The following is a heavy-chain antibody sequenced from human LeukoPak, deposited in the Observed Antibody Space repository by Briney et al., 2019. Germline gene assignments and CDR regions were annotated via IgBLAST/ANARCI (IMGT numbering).Heavy chain of an antibody. CDR2: ISWNSGSI. CDR3: AKDYGGDPGAFDI. D-gene: IGHD3-10*01. Sequence: GGSLRLSCAASGFTFDDYAMHWVRQAPGKGLEWVSGISWNSGSIGYADSVKGRFTISRDNAKNSLYLQMNSLRAEDTALYYCAKDYGGDPGAFDIWGQGTMVTVSS. V-gene: IGHV3-9*01. J-gene: IGHJ3*02. CDR1: GFTFDDYA.